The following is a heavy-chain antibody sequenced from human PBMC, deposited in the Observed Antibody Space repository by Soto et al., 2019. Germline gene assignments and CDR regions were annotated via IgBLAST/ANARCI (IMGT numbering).Heavy chain of an antibody. CDR1: GGSISSSSYY. CDR3: ARHQGTFWTDYYYGMDV. Sequence: PSETLSLTCTVSGGSISSSSYYRGWIRQPPGKGLEWIGSIYYSGSTYYNPSLKSRVTISVDTSKNQFSLKLSSVTAADTAVYYCARHQGTFWTDYYYGMDVWGQGTTVTVSS. J-gene: IGHJ6*02. CDR2: IYYSGST. V-gene: IGHV4-39*01. D-gene: IGHD3-3*01.